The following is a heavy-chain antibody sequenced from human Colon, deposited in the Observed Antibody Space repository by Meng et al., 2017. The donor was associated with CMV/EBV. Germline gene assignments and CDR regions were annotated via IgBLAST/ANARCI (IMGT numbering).Heavy chain of an antibody. CDR3: AKDRVLRGVLAASGDYYHYYNMDG. V-gene: IGHV3-30*02. J-gene: IGHJ6*02. Sequence: GESLKISCAASGFTFSRYWMSWVRQAPGKGLEWVAFIRYDGSDKYSADSVKGRFTISRDNSKNTLYVQMNSLRPEDTAVYYCAKDRVLRGVLAASGDYYHYYNMDGWGQGTTVTVSS. CDR2: IRYDGSDK. CDR1: GFTFSRYW. D-gene: IGHD2-2*01.